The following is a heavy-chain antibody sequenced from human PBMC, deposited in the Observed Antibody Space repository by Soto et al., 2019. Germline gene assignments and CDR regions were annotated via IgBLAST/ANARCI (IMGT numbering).Heavy chain of an antibody. Sequence: GGSFSGYDWSWIRQPPGKGLEWIGEINHSGSTNYNPSLKSRVTMSVDTSKNQFSLKLSSVTAADTAVYYCVRGGWKHYDSSGYAPSYFDYWGQGTLVTVSS. CDR2: INHSGST. CDR1: GGSFSGYD. V-gene: IGHV4-34*01. CDR3: VRGGWKHYDSSGYAPSYFDY. J-gene: IGHJ4*02. D-gene: IGHD3-22*01.